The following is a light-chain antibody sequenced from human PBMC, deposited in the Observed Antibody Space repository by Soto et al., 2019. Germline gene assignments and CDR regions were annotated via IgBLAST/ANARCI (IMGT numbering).Light chain of an antibody. CDR2: AAS. CDR1: QSIINY. V-gene: IGKV1-39*01. CDR3: KHSYNTPRT. J-gene: IGKJ2*01. Sequence: DIQMTQSPSSLSASVGDRVTITCRASQSIINYLNWYHQKPGKAPKLLIYAASSLQSGVPSRFSGSGSGTDFTLTIISLQPEDFATYYCKHSYNTPRTFGQGTKLEIK.